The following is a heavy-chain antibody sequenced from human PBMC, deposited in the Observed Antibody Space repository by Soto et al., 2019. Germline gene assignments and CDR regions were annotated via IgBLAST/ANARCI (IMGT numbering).Heavy chain of an antibody. V-gene: IGHV1-18*04. CDR1: GYTFTSYG. J-gene: IGHJ4*02. Sequence: SVKVSCKASGYTFTSYGISWVRQAPGQGLEWMGWISAYNGNTNYAQKLQGIVTMTTDTSTSTAYMELRSLRSDDTAVYYCARFGVTMVRGVILDRYYLDYWGQGTLVTVSS. CDR2: ISAYNGNT. D-gene: IGHD3-10*01. CDR3: ARFGVTMVRGVILDRYYLDY.